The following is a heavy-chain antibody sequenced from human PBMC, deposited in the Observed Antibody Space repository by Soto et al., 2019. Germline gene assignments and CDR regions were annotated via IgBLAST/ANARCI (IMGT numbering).Heavy chain of an antibody. D-gene: IGHD3-22*01. CDR3: AKDLRYYDSSGYTP. CDR2: TSGSGGCT. V-gene: IGHV3-23*01. CDR1: GFTFSSYA. Sequence: GGSLRLSCAASGFTFSSYAMSWVRQAPGKVLEWVSATSGSGGCTYYAVSVKGLFIISIDNSKYTLYLQMNSLRVEDTAVYYCAKDLRYYDSSGYTPWGQGTLVTVSS. J-gene: IGHJ5*02.